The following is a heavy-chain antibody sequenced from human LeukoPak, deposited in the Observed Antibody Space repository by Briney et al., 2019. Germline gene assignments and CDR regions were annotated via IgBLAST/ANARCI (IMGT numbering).Heavy chain of an antibody. CDR1: GFTFSSYW. Sequence: GGSLRLSCAASGFTFSSYWMSWVRQAPGKGLEWVANIKQDGSEKYYVDPVKGRFTISRDNAKNSLYLQMNSLRAEDTAVYYCARVDRAGTANFDYWGQGTLVTVSS. V-gene: IGHV3-7*01. CDR2: IKQDGSEK. CDR3: ARVDRAGTANFDY. J-gene: IGHJ4*02. D-gene: IGHD1-7*01.